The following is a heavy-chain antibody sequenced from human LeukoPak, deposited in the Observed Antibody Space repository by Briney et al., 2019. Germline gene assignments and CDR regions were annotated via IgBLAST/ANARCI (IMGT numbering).Heavy chain of an antibody. CDR2: INHSGST. CDR3: ARWPHGTVDAFDI. V-gene: IGHV4-34*01. CDR1: GGSFSGYY. Sequence: SETLSLTCAVYGGSFSGYYWSWIRQPPGKGLEWIGEINHSGSTNYNPSLKSRVTISVDTSKNQFSLKLSSVTAADTAVYYCARWPHGTVDAFDIWGQGTMVTVSS. J-gene: IGHJ3*02.